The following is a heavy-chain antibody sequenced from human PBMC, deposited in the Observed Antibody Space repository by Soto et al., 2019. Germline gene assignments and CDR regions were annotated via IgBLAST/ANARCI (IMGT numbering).Heavy chain of an antibody. CDR1: GYAFTTYG. D-gene: IGHD1-1*01. CDR2: ISAHNGNT. CDR3: ARGRYGDY. Sequence: QVHLVQSGAAVKKPGASVTVSCKGYGYAFTTYGITWVRQAPGQGLEWMGWISAHNGNTNYAQKLQGRVTVTRDTSTSTAYMELRSLRSDDTAVYYCARGRYGDYWGQGALVTVSS. V-gene: IGHV1-18*01. J-gene: IGHJ4*02.